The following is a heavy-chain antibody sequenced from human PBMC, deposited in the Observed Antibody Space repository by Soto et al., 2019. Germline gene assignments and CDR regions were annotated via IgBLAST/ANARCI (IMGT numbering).Heavy chain of an antibody. D-gene: IGHD6-6*01. CDR1: GESVSSSDFY. V-gene: IGHV4-61*08. Sequence: SETLSLTCAVSGESVSSSDFYWTWIRQPPWKPLEWIGYVYSTGTTNYSPSLKSLVDMSVDTSENQFSLKLRSVTAADAAVYFCARVSKLVAPKDGRRAYFFALDVWGHGTTDHVSS. J-gene: IGHJ6*02. CDR3: ARVSKLVAPKDGRRAYFFALDV. CDR2: VYSTGTT.